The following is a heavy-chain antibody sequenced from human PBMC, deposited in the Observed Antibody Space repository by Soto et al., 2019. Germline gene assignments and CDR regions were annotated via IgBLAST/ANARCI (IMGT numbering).Heavy chain of an antibody. D-gene: IGHD6-13*01. Sequence: QVQLVESGGGLVKPGGSLILSCVVSGLTFSDFYMSWIRQAPGKGLEWISYIDSSSTYTNYADSVKGRFTISRDNAKNSLYLQMNSLRAEDTAIYYCARGSAQPDYWGQGTLVTVSS. J-gene: IGHJ4*02. CDR3: ARGSAQPDY. V-gene: IGHV3-11*05. CDR2: IDSSSTYT. CDR1: GLTFSDFY.